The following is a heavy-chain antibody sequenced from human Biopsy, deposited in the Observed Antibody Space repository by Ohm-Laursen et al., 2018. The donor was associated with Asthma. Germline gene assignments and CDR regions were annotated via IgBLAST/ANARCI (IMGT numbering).Heavy chain of an antibody. CDR3: ARVQKSPGDRWFDP. V-gene: IGHV1-2*06. Sequence: ATVKISCNASAYTFIGYHLHWVRQAPGEGLEWMGRINPNGGATIYAQKFQGRVTMTRDTSISTAYMELSRLTSDDTAVYYCARVQKSPGDRWFDPWGQGTLVTVSS. J-gene: IGHJ5*02. CDR1: AYTFIGYH. CDR2: INPNGGAT. D-gene: IGHD7-27*01.